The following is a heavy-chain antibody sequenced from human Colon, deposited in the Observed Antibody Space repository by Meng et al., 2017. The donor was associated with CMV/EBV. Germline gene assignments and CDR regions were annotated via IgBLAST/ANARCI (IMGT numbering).Heavy chain of an antibody. CDR2: LNHSGST. CDR3: ARGRNGWLLPLDS. D-gene: IGHD3-3*01. Sequence: AQLQQWRARLLKPSEPLSLTCAISGGSFNAYYLTWIRQSPGKGLEWIGELNHSGSTNYNPSLKSRVTISIDTSKRHFSLRLTSVTAADTAVYYCARGRNGWLLPLDSWGQGTLVTVSS. CDR1: GGSFNAYY. J-gene: IGHJ4*02. V-gene: IGHV4-34*01.